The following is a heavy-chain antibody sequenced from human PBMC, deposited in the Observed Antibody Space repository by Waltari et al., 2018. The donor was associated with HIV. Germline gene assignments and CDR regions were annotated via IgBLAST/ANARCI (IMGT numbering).Heavy chain of an antibody. Sequence: QVQLVQSGAEVKKPGASVKVSCKASGYTFISSAIHWVRPDPGQRLEWMGWVNAGSNYTKVSQEFQGRVTIISDTSASAVYMELSSLRSEDTAVYYCARGGTFGDYEFFLDHWGQGTLVTVSP. J-gene: IGHJ5*02. CDR1: GYTFISSA. V-gene: IGHV1-3*01. CDR2: VNAGSNYT. D-gene: IGHD4-17*01. CDR3: ARGGTFGDYEFFLDH.